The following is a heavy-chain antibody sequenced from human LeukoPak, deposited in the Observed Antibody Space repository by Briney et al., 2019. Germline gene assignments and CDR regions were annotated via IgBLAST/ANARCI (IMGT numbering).Heavy chain of an antibody. CDR1: GFTFSSYA. V-gene: IGHV3-30*04. Sequence: PGGSLRLSCAASGFTFSSYAVHWVRQAPGKGLEWVALISYDGSNKYYADSVKGRFTISRDNSKNTLYLQMNSLRAEDTAVYYCARDLSGWYGDGGTTFDYWGQGTLVTVSS. J-gene: IGHJ4*02. CDR3: ARDLSGWYGDGGTTFDY. D-gene: IGHD6-19*01. CDR2: ISYDGSNK.